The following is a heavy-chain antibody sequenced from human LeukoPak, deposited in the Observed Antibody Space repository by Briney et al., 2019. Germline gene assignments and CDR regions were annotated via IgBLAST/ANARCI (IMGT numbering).Heavy chain of an antibody. V-gene: IGHV3-48*03. CDR3: ATQHTLWSPLDC. Sequence: GSLRLSCAASGFTFSSYEMNWVRPAPGKGLGWVSYISSSGSTIYYADSVKGRFTISRDNAKNSLNLQMNSLRAEDTAVYYCATQHTLWSPLDCWGQGTLVTVSS. CDR2: ISSSGSTI. CDR1: GFTFSSYE. D-gene: IGHD3-10*01. J-gene: IGHJ4*02.